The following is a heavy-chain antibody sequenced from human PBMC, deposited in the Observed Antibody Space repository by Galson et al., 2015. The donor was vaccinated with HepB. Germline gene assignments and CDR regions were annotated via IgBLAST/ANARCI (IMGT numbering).Heavy chain of an antibody. Sequence: SLRLSCAASGFTFSSHAMHWVRQAPDKGLEWMAVIGFDGSNKYYADSVKGRFTISRDNSKDTLYLQMNSLRVEDTAVYYCARGSVLYCSGGSCYGFDSWGQGTLVTVSS. CDR1: GFTFSSHA. CDR2: IGFDGSNK. J-gene: IGHJ4*02. V-gene: IGHV3-30-3*01. D-gene: IGHD2-15*01. CDR3: ARGSVLYCSGGSCYGFDS.